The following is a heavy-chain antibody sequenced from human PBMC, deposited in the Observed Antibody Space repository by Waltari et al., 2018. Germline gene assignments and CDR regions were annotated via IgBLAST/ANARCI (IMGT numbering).Heavy chain of an antibody. J-gene: IGHJ6*03. V-gene: IGHV3-21*01. CDR2: IGSSSTYT. CDR1: GLTFSSNP. CDR3: ASHLEDFYYYMDV. Sequence: EVQLVESGGGLVKPGGSLRLACAASGLTFSSNPMNWVRQAPGKWLEWVSSIGSSSTYTYYADSVKGRFTISRDNARASLYLQMDSLRAEDTAVYYCASHLEDFYYYMDVWGKGTTVTVSS.